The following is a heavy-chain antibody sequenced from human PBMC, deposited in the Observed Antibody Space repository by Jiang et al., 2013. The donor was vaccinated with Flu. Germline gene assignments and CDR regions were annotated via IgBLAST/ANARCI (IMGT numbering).Heavy chain of an antibody. CDR2: TYYRSKWYI. Sequence: QTLSLTCAISGDSVSNNSAVWDWIRQSPSGGLEWLGRTYYRSKWYIDYALSVKSRITIIPDTSKNQFSLQLNSVTPEDTAVYYCTREASGYNSGFDPWGQGTLVTVSS. CDR1: GDSVSNNSAV. CDR3: TREASGYNSGFDP. V-gene: IGHV6-1*01. D-gene: IGHD5-18*01. J-gene: IGHJ5*02.